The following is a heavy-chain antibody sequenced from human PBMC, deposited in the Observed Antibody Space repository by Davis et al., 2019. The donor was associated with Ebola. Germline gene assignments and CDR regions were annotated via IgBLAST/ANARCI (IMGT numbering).Heavy chain of an antibody. D-gene: IGHD2-15*01. CDR2: VSHTGST. V-gene: IGHV4-34*01. J-gene: IGHJ2*01. Sequence: SETLSLTCAVSGGSFSGYYWTWIRQFPGRGLETIGQVSHTGSTNYNPSLKSRVSISVDPSQNQFSLRLTSVTAADTAVYYCASMVGGYRCSGGSCYSPWYFDLWGRGTLVTVSS. CDR1: GGSFSGYY. CDR3: ASMVGGYRCSGGSCYSPWYFDL.